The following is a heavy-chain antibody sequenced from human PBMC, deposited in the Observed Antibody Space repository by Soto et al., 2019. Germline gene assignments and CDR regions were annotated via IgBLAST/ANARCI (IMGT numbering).Heavy chain of an antibody. CDR1: GYSFTTYC. D-gene: IGHD3-22*01. J-gene: IGHJ4*02. Sequence: GESLKISGKGSGYSFTTYCSGWVLQMPGKGLEWMGIIYPGDSDTRYSPSFQGQVTISADKYISTAYLQWSSLKASDTAMYYCARKDSSSAFDYWGQGTLVTVSS. CDR3: ARKDSSSAFDY. V-gene: IGHV5-51*01. CDR2: IYPGDSDT.